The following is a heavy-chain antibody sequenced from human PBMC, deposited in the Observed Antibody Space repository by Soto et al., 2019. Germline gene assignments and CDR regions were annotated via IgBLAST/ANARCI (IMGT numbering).Heavy chain of an antibody. CDR3: ARVGTPGGAAAGTDWFDP. CDR1: GGTFSSYT. J-gene: IGHJ5*02. V-gene: IGHV1-69*02. D-gene: IGHD6-13*01. CDR2: IIPILGIA. Sequence: QVQLVQSGAEVKKPGSSVKVSCKASGGTFSSYTISWVRQAPGQGLDWMGRIIPILGIANYAQKFQGRVTITADKSTSTAYMELSSLRSEDTAVYYCARVGTPGGAAAGTDWFDPWGQGTLVTVSS.